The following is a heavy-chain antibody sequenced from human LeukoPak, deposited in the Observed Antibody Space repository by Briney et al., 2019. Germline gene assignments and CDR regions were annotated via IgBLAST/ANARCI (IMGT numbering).Heavy chain of an antibody. CDR2: INEDGSTT. J-gene: IGHJ4*02. CDR1: GFTFSSNW. CDR3: AKDHYWGIDY. Sequence: GGSLRLSCAASGFTFSSNWMHWVRQAPGKGLVWVSRINEDGSTTNYADSVKGRSTIFRDNAKNTLYLQMNSLRAEDTGVYYCAKDHYWGIDYWGRGTLVTVSS. D-gene: IGHD3-16*01. V-gene: IGHV3-74*01.